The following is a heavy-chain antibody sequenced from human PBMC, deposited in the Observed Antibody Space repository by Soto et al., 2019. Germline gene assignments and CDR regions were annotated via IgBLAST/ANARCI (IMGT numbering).Heavy chain of an antibody. CDR2: IIPFAGMV. D-gene: IGHD2-8*01. J-gene: IGHJ5*02. Sequence: QVQLVQSGAEVKKPGSSVKVSCKASGGSLSSHSVTWVRQAPGQGLEWMGRIIPFAGMVNYAQKFQDRVTFTADRSPNTVYMELSRLTSEHTAVYYCTRKECTNGVCYSASWGQGTLVTVSS. CDR3: TRKECTNGVCYSAS. V-gene: IGHV1-69*02. CDR1: GGSLSSHS.